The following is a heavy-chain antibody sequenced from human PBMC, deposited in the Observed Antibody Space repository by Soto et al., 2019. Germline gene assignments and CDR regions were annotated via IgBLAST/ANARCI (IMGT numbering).Heavy chain of an antibody. CDR1: GGSFKSGSYS. Sequence: SDTLSHTCTVSGGSFKSGSYSWSWIRQAPGKGLEWIGYVYHTGRTSYNPSLKSRVSISMDTSKNQFSLNLDSVTAADTAVYFCARDFAYFDSWGQGTLVTVS. D-gene: IGHD3-3*01. J-gene: IGHJ4*02. V-gene: IGHV4-61*01. CDR2: VYHTGRT. CDR3: ARDFAYFDS.